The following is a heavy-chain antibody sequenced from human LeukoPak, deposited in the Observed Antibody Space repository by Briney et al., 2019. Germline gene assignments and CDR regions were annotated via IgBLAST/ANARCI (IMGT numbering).Heavy chain of an antibody. D-gene: IGHD4-23*01. CDR1: GGTFSSYA. V-gene: IGHV1-69*05. J-gene: IGHJ3*02. CDR3: ARGQQSTPNGGKGVVAFGLGFSGAFDI. Sequence: VASVKVSCKASGGTFSSYAISWVRQAPGQGLEWMGGIIPIFGTANYAQKFQGRVTMTRDTSTSTVYMELSSLRSEDTAVYYCARGQQSTPNGGKGVVAFGLGFSGAFDIWGQGTMVTVSS. CDR2: IIPIFGTA.